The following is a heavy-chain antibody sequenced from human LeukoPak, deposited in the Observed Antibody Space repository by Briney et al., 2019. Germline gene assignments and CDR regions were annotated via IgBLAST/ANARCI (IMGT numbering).Heavy chain of an antibody. CDR1: GFSFSNYA. Sequence: PGGSLRLSRAASGFSFSNYAMNWVRQAPGKGLEWVSGISESGGSTYYADSVKGRFTISRDNPKNTLYLQMKSLRAEDTALYYCAKSSSDWYFDYWGQGTLVTVSS. J-gene: IGHJ4*02. V-gene: IGHV3-23*01. CDR2: ISESGGST. CDR3: AKSSSDWYFDY. D-gene: IGHD6-19*01.